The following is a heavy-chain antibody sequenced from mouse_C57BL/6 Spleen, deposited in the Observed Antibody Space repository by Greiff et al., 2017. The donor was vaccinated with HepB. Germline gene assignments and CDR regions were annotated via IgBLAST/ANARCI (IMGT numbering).Heavy chain of an antibody. CDR3: ARYDDYDGDYAMDY. CDR1: GYTFTSYW. CDR2: IDPSDSYT. Sequence: QVQLQQPGAELVMPGASVKLSCKASGYTFTSYWMHWVKQRPGQGLEWIGEIDPSDSYTNYNQKFKGKSTLTVDKSSSTAYMQLSSLTSEDSAVYYCARYDDYDGDYAMDYWGQGTSVTVSS. J-gene: IGHJ4*01. D-gene: IGHD2-4*01. V-gene: IGHV1-69*01.